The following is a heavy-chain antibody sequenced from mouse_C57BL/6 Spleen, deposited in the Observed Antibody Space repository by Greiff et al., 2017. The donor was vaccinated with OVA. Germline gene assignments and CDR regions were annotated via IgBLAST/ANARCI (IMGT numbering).Heavy chain of an antibody. V-gene: IGHV5-4*01. D-gene: IGHD2-4*01. CDR1: GFTFSSYA. CDR3: ARDRGDYDEKAWFAY. J-gene: IGHJ3*01. Sequence: EVKLMESGGGLVKPGGSLKLSCAASGFTFSSYAMSWVRQTPEKRLEWVATISDGGSYTYYPDNVKGRFTISRDNAKNNLYLQRSHLKSEDTAMYYCARDRGDYDEKAWFAYWGQGTLVTVSA. CDR2: ISDGGSYT.